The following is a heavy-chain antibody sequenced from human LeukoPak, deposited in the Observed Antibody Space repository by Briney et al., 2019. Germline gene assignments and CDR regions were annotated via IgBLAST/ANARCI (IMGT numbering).Heavy chain of an antibody. Sequence: GGSLRLSCAASGFTFSDYWMHWVRQAPGKGLVWVSIINTDTRGTYYADSVKGRFTISRDNAKNTLYLQMNSLRAEDTAVYYCARCPESSGYYYELDSWGQGTLVTVSS. CDR3: ARCPESSGYYYELDS. CDR1: GFTFSDYW. J-gene: IGHJ4*02. D-gene: IGHD3-22*01. V-gene: IGHV3-74*01. CDR2: INTDTRGT.